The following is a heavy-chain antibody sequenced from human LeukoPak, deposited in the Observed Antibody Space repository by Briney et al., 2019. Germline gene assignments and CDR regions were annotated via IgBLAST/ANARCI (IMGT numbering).Heavy chain of an antibody. Sequence: ASVKVSCKASGYTFTSCYMHWVRQAPGQWLEWMGIITPSGGSTSYTQTFQGRVTMTRDTSTSTVYMELSSLRSEDTAVYYCAREGFPPKISDFWSGLGPYYYYGMDVWGQGTTVTVSS. V-gene: IGHV1-46*01. CDR2: ITPSGGST. CDR1: GYTFTSCY. CDR3: AREGFPPKISDFWSGLGPYYYYGMDV. D-gene: IGHD3-3*01. J-gene: IGHJ6*02.